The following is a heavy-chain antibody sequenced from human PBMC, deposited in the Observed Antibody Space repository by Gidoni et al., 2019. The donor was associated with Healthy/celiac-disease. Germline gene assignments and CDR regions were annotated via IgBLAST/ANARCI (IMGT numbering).Heavy chain of an antibody. Sequence: QVQLVQSGAEVKKPGSSVKVSCKASGGTFSSYAIRWVRQAPGQGLEWMGGIIPIFGTANYAQKFQGRVTITADKSTSTAYMELSSLRSEDTAVYYCAGRIAARGIRYLDVWGQGTTVTVSS. CDR2: IIPIFGTA. J-gene: IGHJ6*02. CDR1: GGTFSSYA. D-gene: IGHD6-6*01. CDR3: AGRIAARGIRYLDV. V-gene: IGHV1-69*06.